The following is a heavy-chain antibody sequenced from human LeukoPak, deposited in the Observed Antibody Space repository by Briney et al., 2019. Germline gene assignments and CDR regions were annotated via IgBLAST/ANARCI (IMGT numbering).Heavy chain of an antibody. D-gene: IGHD3-9*01. CDR1: GLKFYDYE. CDR2: VTPDGGNT. Sequence: PGGSLRLSCAASGLKFYDYEMSWVRQVPGKGLEWVAGVTPDGGNTCYVDSVRGRCPISRDNTKNSLFPQMEILRTEDTGLFYPLRAPFCRSTTICFFQDWLDAWGKGTPVTVSS. CDR3: LRAPFCRSTTICFFQDWLDA. V-gene: IGHV3-20*04. J-gene: IGHJ5*02.